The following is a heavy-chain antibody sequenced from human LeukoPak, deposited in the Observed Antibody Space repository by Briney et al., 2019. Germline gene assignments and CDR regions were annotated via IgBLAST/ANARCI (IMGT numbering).Heavy chain of an antibody. CDR3: AKTFGLIDPFEY. J-gene: IGHJ4*02. Sequence: GGSLRLSCAASGFTFSNYAMSWVRQAPGKGLEWVSSISDSGGNTYYADSVKGRFTISRDNSKNTLYVQMSSLRAEDTAVYYCAKTFGLIDPFEYWGQGTLVTVSS. D-gene: IGHD2/OR15-2a*01. V-gene: IGHV3-23*01. CDR2: ISDSGGNT. CDR1: GFTFSNYA.